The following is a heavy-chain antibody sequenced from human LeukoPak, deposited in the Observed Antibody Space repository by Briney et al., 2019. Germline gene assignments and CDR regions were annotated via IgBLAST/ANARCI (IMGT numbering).Heavy chain of an antibody. Sequence: ASVKVSCKASGYTFTGYYMHWVRQAPGQGLEWLGWINPNSGGTNYAQKFQGRVTMTRDTSISTAYMVLSRLRSDDTAVYYCARAPSSSGWGGYYFDYWGQGTLVTVSS. V-gene: IGHV1-2*02. CDR2: INPNSGGT. D-gene: IGHD6-19*01. J-gene: IGHJ4*02. CDR3: ARAPSSSGWGGYYFDY. CDR1: GYTFTGYY.